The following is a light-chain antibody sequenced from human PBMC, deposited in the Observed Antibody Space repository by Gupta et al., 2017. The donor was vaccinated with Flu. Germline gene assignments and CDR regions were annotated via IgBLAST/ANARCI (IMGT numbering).Light chain of an antibody. CDR3: QQYGSSPPWT. V-gene: IGKV3-20*01. J-gene: IGKJ1*01. CDR1: QSVGSSY. Sequence: ELVLTQSPGTLSLSPGERATLSCRASQSVGSSYLAWYQRKPGQAPRLLIYGASSRATGIPDRFSGSGSGTDFTLTISRLEPEDFALYYCQQYGSSPPWTFGQGTKVEIK. CDR2: GAS.